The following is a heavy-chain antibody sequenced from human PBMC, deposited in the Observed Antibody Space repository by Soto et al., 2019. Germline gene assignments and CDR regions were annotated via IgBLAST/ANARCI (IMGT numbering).Heavy chain of an antibody. V-gene: IGHV3-7*01. CDR2: IKQDGSEK. J-gene: IGHJ4*02. CDR3: ARVTGGVVPAAQRYYYFDY. D-gene: IGHD2-2*01. Sequence: EVQLVESGGGLVQPGGSLRLSCAASGFTFSSYWMSWVRQAPGKGLEWVANIKQDGSEKYYVDSVKGRFTISRDNAKNSLYLQMNSLRAEATAVYYCARVTGGVVPAAQRYYYFDYWGQGTLVTVSS. CDR1: GFTFSSYW.